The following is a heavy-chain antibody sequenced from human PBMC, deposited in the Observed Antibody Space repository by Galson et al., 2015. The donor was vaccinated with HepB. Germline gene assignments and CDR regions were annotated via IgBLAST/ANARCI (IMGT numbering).Heavy chain of an antibody. J-gene: IGHJ4*02. CDR2: MKQDGSKK. CDR1: GFTFSSYW. D-gene: IGHD2/OR15-2a*01. CDR3: ARESMAAYYFDY. V-gene: IGHV3-7*03. Sequence: LRLSCAASGFTFSSYWMSWIRQAPGKGLEWVANMKQDGSKKYYVDSVKGRFTISRDNAKNSLYLQMNSLRAEDTAVYYCARESMAAYYFDYWGQGTLVTVSS.